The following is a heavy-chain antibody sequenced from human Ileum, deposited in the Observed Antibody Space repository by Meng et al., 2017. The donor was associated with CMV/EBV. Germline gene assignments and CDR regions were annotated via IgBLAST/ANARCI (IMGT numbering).Heavy chain of an antibody. V-gene: IGHV3-20*03. CDR2: LNWDGGSP. CDR1: GFTFDDDG. D-gene: IGHD3-3*01. Sequence: GFTFDDDGMSWVRHIPGKGLEWVSGLNWDGGSPGYADSVQGRFIISRDNAKKSLYLQMNSLRVDDTALYFCAKARGRDLLYSYFGLDVWGQGTLAPSP. CDR3: AKARGRDLLYSYFGLDV. J-gene: IGHJ6*02.